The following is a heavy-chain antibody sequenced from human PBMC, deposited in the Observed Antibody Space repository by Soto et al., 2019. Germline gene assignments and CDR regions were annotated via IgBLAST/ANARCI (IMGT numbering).Heavy chain of an antibody. CDR3: AKDGGRGYDAFDI. CDR2: ISGSGGST. J-gene: IGHJ3*02. V-gene: IGHV3-23*01. CDR1: GFTFSSYA. Sequence: EVQLSESGGGLVQPGGSLRLSCAASGFTFSSYAMSWVRQAPGKGLEWISAISGSGGSTYYADSVKGRFTISRDNSKNTLYLQMSSLRGEDTAVYYCAKDGGRGYDAFDIWGQGTMVTVSS. D-gene: IGHD3-16*01.